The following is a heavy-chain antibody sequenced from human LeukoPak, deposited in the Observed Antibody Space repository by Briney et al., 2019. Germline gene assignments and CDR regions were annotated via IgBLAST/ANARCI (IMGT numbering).Heavy chain of an antibody. CDR3: ARDDGSATLGFDS. J-gene: IGHJ4*02. CDR2: INPNSGGT. CDR1: GYTFTGYY. V-gene: IGHV1-2*02. D-gene: IGHD1-26*01. Sequence: ASVKVSCKASGYTFTGYYMHWVRQAPGQGLEWMGWINPNSGGTNYAQKFQGRVTMTRDTSISTAYMELSSLRSVDTAVYYCARDDGSATLGFDSWGQGTLVTVSS.